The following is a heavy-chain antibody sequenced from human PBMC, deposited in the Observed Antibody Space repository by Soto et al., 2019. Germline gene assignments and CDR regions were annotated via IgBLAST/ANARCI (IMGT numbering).Heavy chain of an antibody. J-gene: IGHJ6*02. CDR3: ASIFITGLHYYYYYGMDV. CDR2: ISSSSSTI. D-gene: IGHD1-20*01. CDR1: GLTFSSYS. V-gene: IGHV3-48*02. Sequence: EVQLVESGGGLVQPGGSLRLSCAASGLTFSSYSMNWVRQAPGKGLECVSYISSSSSTIYYADSVKGRFTISRDNAKNSLYLQMNSLRDEDTAVYYCASIFITGLHYYYYYGMDVWGQGTTVTVSS.